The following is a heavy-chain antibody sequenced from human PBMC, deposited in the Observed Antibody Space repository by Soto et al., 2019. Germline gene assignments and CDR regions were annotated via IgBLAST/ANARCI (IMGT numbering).Heavy chain of an antibody. Sequence: EVQLLESGGGLVQPGGSLRLSCAASGFTFSSYAMTWVHQAPGKGLEWVSAISGSGTNRYYADSVKGRFTISRDNSKNTLYLQMNSLRAEDTAVYYCAKDRVDYGDYRGLDYWGQGTLVTVSS. CDR1: GFTFSSYA. J-gene: IGHJ4*02. CDR3: AKDRVDYGDYRGLDY. D-gene: IGHD4-17*01. V-gene: IGHV3-23*01. CDR2: ISGSGTNR.